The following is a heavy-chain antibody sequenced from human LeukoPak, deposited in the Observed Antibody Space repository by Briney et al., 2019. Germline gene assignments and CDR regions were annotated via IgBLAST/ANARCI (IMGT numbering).Heavy chain of an antibody. CDR2: IYTSGST. CDR3: ARGYSSWSYYMDV. V-gene: IGHV4-4*07. Sequence: SETLSLTCTVSGGSISSYCWSWIRQPAGKGLEWIGRIYTSGSTNYNPSLKSRVTMSVDTSKNQFSLKLSSVTAADTAVYYCARGYSSWSYYMDVWGKGTTVTVSS. CDR1: GGSISSYC. J-gene: IGHJ6*03. D-gene: IGHD6-13*01.